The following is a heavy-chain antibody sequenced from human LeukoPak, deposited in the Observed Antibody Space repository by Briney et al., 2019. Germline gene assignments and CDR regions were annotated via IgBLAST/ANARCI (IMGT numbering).Heavy chain of an antibody. D-gene: IGHD2-8*01. J-gene: IGHJ3*02. CDR3: ARDRLTNDAFDI. V-gene: IGHV3-74*01. Sequence: PGGSLRLSCAASGFTFSSYGMHWVRQAPGKGLVWVSRINSDGSGTSDADFVKGRFTISRDNSKNTLYLQMNSLRAEDTAMHYCARDRLTNDAFDIWGQGTMVTVSS. CDR1: GFTFSSYG. CDR2: INSDGSGT.